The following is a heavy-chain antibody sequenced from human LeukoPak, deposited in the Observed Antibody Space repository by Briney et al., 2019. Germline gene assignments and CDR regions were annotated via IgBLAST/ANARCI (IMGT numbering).Heavy chain of an antibody. CDR1: GFTFSSYS. CDR2: ISSSSSYI. CDR3: ARDKNTIFGVVKGEYGGYYFDY. J-gene: IGHJ4*02. V-gene: IGHV3-21*01. D-gene: IGHD3-3*01. Sequence: PGGSLRLSCAATGFTFSSYSMNWVRQAPGKGLEWVSSISSSSSYIYYADSVKGRFTISRDNAKNSLYLQMNSLRAEDTAVYYCARDKNTIFGVVKGEYGGYYFDYWGQGTLVTVSS.